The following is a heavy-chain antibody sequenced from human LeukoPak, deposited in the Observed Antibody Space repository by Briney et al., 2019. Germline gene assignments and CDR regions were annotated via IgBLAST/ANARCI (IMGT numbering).Heavy chain of an antibody. CDR1: GFTFSSYS. D-gene: IGHD3-16*02. CDR2: IKQDGSEE. J-gene: IGHJ4*02. CDR3: ARAVTSGGVIVPFDY. V-gene: IGHV3-7*01. Sequence: GGSLRLSCAASGFTFSSYSMTWVRQAPGKGLEWVANIKQDGSEEYYVDSLKGRFTISRDNANNSLCLQMNSLRAEDTAVYYCARAVTSGGVIVPFDYWGQGTLVTVSS.